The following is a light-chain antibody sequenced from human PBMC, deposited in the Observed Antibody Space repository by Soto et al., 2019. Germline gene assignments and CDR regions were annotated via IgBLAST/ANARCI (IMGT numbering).Light chain of an antibody. CDR1: QSVSSNY. CDR3: QKYGSSPRT. CDR2: GAT. Sequence: EIVLTQSPGTLSLSPGGRATLSCRASQSVSSNYLAWYQQKPGQAPRLLIYGATSRATGIPDRFSGSGSGTDFTLTITRLEPEDFAVYYCQKYGSSPRTFGQGTRVEIE. V-gene: IGKV3-20*01. J-gene: IGKJ1*01.